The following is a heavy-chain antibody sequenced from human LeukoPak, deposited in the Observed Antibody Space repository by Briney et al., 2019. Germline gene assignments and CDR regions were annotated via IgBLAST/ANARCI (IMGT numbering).Heavy chain of an antibody. CDR2: ISGSGDRT. D-gene: IGHD3-22*01. CDR1: GFTFSTYA. J-gene: IGHJ4*02. V-gene: IGHV3-23*01. CDR3: AGTYYYDSSGYSYEY. Sequence: GGSLRLSCAASGFTFSTYAMSWVRQAPGKGLEWVSGISGSGDRTDYADSVKGRFTISRDNSKNTLYVQMNSLRAEDTAVYYCAGTYYYDSSGYSYEYWGQGTLVTVSS.